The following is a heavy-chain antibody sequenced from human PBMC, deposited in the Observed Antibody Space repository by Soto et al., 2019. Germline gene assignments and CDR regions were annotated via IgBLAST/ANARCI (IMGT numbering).Heavy chain of an antibody. Sequence: GGSLRLSCVASGFTFRTYAMSWVRQAPGKGLEWVSGLSPSGSTTYYADSVKGRFTIFRDNSKNTLNLQMDSLRVEDTAVYYCERNYYDSGSPYYYFDYWGQVSLVTVSS. D-gene: IGHD3-10*01. CDR3: ERNYYDSGSPYYYFDY. J-gene: IGHJ4*02. V-gene: IGHV3-23*01. CDR2: LSPSGSTT. CDR1: GFTFRTYA.